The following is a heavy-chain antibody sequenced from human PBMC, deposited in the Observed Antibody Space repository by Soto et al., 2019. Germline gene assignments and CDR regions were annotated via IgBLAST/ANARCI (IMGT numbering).Heavy chain of an antibody. V-gene: IGHV1-18*01. D-gene: IGHD6-13*01. Sequence: QVQLVQSGAEVKKPGASVKVSCKASGYTFTSYGISWVRQAPGQGLEGMGWISAYNGNTNYARKLQGRVTMTTDTSTSTAYMELRSLRSDDTAVYYCARDQAAAADSFDYYYYYGMDLWGQGTTVTVSS. CDR2: ISAYNGNT. J-gene: IGHJ6*02. CDR3: ARDQAAAADSFDYYYYYGMDL. CDR1: GYTFTSYG.